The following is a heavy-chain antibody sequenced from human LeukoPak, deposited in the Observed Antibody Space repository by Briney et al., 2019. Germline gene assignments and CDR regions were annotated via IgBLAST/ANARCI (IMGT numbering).Heavy chain of an antibody. CDR1: GFTFSSYG. Sequence: PGRSLRLSCAASGFTFSSYGMHWVRQAPGKGLEWVAVISYDGSKKYYADSVRGRFTISRDNSKNTVYLQMNSLRDDDTAVYYCARSLDYWGQGTLVTVSS. J-gene: IGHJ4*02. CDR2: ISYDGSKK. V-gene: IGHV3-30*03. CDR3: ARSLDY.